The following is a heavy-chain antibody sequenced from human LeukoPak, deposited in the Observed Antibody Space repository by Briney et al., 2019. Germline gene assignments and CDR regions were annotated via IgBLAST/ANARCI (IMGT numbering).Heavy chain of an antibody. D-gene: IGHD6-19*01. CDR2: ISGSGGST. CDR3: AKAQVLERYSSGWYYFDY. V-gene: IGHV3-23*01. Sequence: RGSLRLSCAASGFTLSIYAVSWVRPAPGRGLEWVSAISGSGGSTYYADSVKGRFTISRDNSENTLYLQMNSLRAEDTAVYYCAKAQVLERYSSGWYYFDYWGQGTLVTVSS. CDR1: GFTLSIYA. J-gene: IGHJ4*02.